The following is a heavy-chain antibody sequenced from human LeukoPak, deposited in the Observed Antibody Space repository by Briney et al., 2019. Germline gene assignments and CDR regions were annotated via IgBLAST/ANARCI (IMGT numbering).Heavy chain of an antibody. CDR2: ISSSGRTI. V-gene: IGHV3-11*01. CDR3: AKEIMETTYFDY. Sequence: GGSLRLSCAASGFTFSDYYMSWIRQAPGKGLEWVSYISSSGRTIYYADSVKGRFTISRDNSKNTLYLQTNSLRAEDTAVYYCAKEIMETTYFDYWGQGTLVTVSS. J-gene: IGHJ4*02. D-gene: IGHD3-16*01. CDR1: GFTFSDYY.